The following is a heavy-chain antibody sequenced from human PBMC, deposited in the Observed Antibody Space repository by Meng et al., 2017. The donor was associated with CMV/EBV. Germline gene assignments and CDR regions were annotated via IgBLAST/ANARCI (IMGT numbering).Heavy chain of an antibody. Sequence: GGSLRLSCAASGFTFDDYAMNWVRQAPGKGLEWVSSISSSSSYIYYADSVKGRFTISRDNAKNSLYLQMNSLRAEDTAVYYCARVGSYSPRASGYAFDIWGQGTMVTVSS. V-gene: IGHV3-21*01. CDR3: ARVGSYSPRASGYAFDI. CDR1: GFTFDDYA. CDR2: ISSSSSYI. D-gene: IGHD1-26*01. J-gene: IGHJ3*02.